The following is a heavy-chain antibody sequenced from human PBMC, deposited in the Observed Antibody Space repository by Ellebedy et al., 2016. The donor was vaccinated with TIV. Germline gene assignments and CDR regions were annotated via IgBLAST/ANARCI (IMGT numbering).Heavy chain of an antibody. CDR1: GSTFNRYW. D-gene: IGHD6-6*01. Sequence: GESLKISXKGSGSTFNRYWIAWVRQMPGRGLEWMGIIYPGDSDTRYRPSFRGQVTISVDKSTSTAYLQWRRLKASDTAMYFCARMSSIDGFDVWGQGTMVTVSS. CDR3: ARMSSIDGFDV. V-gene: IGHV5-51*01. J-gene: IGHJ3*01. CDR2: IYPGDSDT.